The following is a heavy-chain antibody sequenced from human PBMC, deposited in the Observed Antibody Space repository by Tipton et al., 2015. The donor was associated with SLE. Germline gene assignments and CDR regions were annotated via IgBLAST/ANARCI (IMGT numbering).Heavy chain of an antibody. Sequence: QLMQSGGGLIQSGGSLRLSCATSGFTFSSYALSWVRRAPGKGLEWVSAISGGGGSTYYADFVKGRFSISIDKSKKTLFLQMNSLRVDDTATYYCAKFEKTTDFYLDSWGQGTLVSVSS. V-gene: IGHV3-23*01. J-gene: IGHJ4*02. CDR1: GFTFSSYA. D-gene: IGHD1/OR15-1a*01. CDR2: ISGGGGST. CDR3: AKFEKTTDFYLDS.